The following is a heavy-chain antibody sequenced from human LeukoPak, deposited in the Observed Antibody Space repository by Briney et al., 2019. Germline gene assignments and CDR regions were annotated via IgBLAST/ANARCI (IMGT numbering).Heavy chain of an antibody. CDR3: ARDQSGPGGHNNDAFDI. D-gene: IGHD3-16*01. CDR1: GGSISNYY. J-gene: IGHJ3*02. Sequence: SETLSLTCSVSGGSISNYYWNWIRQPAGRGLEWIGRLHASGSTRYNPSFGTRVTMSADTSKNQLSLKLTSVTAADTALYFCARDQSGPGGHNNDAFDIRGQGTMVTVYS. CDR2: LHASGST. V-gene: IGHV4-4*07.